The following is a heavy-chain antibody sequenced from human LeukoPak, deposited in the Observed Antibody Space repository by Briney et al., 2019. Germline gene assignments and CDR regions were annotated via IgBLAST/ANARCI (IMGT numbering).Heavy chain of an antibody. V-gene: IGHV3-30-3*02. D-gene: IGHD3-10*01. CDR3: VKDRTGTYTLDY. Sequence: GGSLRLSCAASGFTFSNYDVHWVRQAPGKGLEWVAFISDDGSRQHYADSVKGRFTISRDNSRNTLNLQMNSLRAEDTAVYYCVKDRTGTYTLDYWGQGTLVTVSS. CDR2: ISDDGSRQ. CDR1: GFTFSNYD. J-gene: IGHJ4*02.